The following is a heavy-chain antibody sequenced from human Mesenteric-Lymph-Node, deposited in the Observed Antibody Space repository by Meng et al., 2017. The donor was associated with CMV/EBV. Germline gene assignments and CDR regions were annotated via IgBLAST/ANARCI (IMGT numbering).Heavy chain of an antibody. J-gene: IGHJ4*02. V-gene: IGHV4-34*01. CDR2: INHSGST. Sequence: QLRLQQWGAGLLKPSETLSLTCAVYGGSFSGYYRSWIRQPPGKGLEWIGEINHSGSTNYNPSLKSRVTISVDTSKNQFSLKLSSVTAADTAVYYCARHQRWLKSEGGFNYWGQGTLVTVSS. D-gene: IGHD4-23*01. CDR3: ARHQRWLKSEGGFNY. CDR1: GGSFSGYY.